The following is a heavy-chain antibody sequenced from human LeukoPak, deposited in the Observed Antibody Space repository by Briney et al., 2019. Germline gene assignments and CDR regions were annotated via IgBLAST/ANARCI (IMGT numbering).Heavy chain of an antibody. V-gene: IGHV3-9*01. CDR2: ISWNSGSI. J-gene: IGHJ6*02. Sequence: GGSLRLSCAASGFTFSNAWMSWVRQAPGKGLEWVSGISWNSGSIGYADSVKGRFTISRDNAKNSLYLQMNSLKAEDTALYYCAKDIGNYLYYGMDVWGQGTTVTVSS. D-gene: IGHD1-26*01. CDR3: AKDIGNYLYYGMDV. CDR1: GFTFSNAW.